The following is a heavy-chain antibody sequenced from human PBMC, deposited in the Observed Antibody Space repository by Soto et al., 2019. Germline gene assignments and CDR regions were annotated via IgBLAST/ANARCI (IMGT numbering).Heavy chain of an antibody. J-gene: IGHJ4*02. CDR1: GGSISSGGYS. V-gene: IGHV4-30-2*01. CDR3: ARDQHY. Sequence: PSETLSLTCAVSGGSISSGGYSWSLIRQPPGKGLEWIGYMYHSGSTYYNPSLKSRVTISIDRSKNQFSLKLSSVTAAATAVYYGARDQHYWGKGILATVS. CDR2: MYHSGST.